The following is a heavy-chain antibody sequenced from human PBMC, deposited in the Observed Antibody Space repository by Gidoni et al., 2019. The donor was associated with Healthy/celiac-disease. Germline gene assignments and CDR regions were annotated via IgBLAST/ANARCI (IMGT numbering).Heavy chain of an antibody. J-gene: IGHJ4*02. CDR3: ARGGKRIAAVENFDY. Sequence: QVQLVQSGAEVKKPGAAVKVSCKASGDTFTSYGISWVRQAPEQGLEWMGWISAYNGNTTYAQKLQGRVTMTTDTSPSTAYMELRSLRSDDTAVYYCARGGKRIAAVENFDYWGQGTLVTVSS. CDR1: GDTFTSYG. D-gene: IGHD6-25*01. CDR2: ISAYNGNT. V-gene: IGHV1-18*01.